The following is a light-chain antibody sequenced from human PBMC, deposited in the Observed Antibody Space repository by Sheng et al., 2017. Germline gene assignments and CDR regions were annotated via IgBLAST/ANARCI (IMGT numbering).Light chain of an antibody. Sequence: EIVLTQSPATLSLSPGERATLSCRASQSVSSYLAWYQQKPGQAPRLLIYDASNRATGIPARFSGSGSGTDFTLTISSLEPEDFAVYYCQQYGSSPPTFGQGTPSWRSN. CDR1: QSVSSY. CDR2: DAS. V-gene: IGKV3-11*01. J-gene: IGKJ2*01. CDR3: QQYGSSPPT.